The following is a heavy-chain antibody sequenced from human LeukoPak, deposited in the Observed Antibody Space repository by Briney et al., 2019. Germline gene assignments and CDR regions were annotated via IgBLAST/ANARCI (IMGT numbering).Heavy chain of an antibody. V-gene: IGHV4-4*07. CDR2: IYTSGST. D-gene: IGHD3-22*01. J-gene: IGHJ4*02. CDR1: GGPISSYY. CDR3: AREKVDYYDSGGYYRLDY. Sequence: SETLSLTCTVSGGPISSYYWSWIRQPAGKGLEWIGRIYTSGSTNYNPSLKSRVTMSVDTSKNQFSLKLSSVTAADTAVYYCAREKVDYYDSGGYYRLDYWGQGTLVTVSS.